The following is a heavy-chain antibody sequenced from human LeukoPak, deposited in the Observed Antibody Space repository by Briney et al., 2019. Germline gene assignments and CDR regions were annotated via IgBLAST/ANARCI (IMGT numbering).Heavy chain of an antibody. Sequence: PGGSLRLSCAASGFTFSSYSMNWVRQAPGKGLEWVSYISSSSSAIYYADSVKGRFTISRDNAKNSLYLQMNSLRAEDTAVYSCARDRGYNWTEAFEIWGQGKMVTVS. V-gene: IGHV3-48*01. CDR1: GFTFSSYS. CDR2: ISSSSSAI. D-gene: IGHD1-1*01. CDR3: ARDRGYNWTEAFEI. J-gene: IGHJ3*02.